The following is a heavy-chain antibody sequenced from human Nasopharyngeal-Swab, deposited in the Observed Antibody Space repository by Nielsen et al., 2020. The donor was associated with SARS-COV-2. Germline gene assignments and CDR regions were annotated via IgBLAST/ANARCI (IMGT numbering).Heavy chain of an antibody. J-gene: IGHJ6*02. CDR1: GFTFNNYN. Sequence: GGSLRLSCAASGFTFNNYNFNWVRQAPGKGLEWVSSISSSSSYIYYADSVKGRFTISRDNAKNSLYLQMNSLRAEDTAVYYCARESPRYSYTSGSPKNSGMDVWGQGTTVTVSS. CDR3: ARESPRYSYTSGSPKNSGMDV. V-gene: IGHV3-21*04. CDR2: ISSSSSYI. D-gene: IGHD3-10*01.